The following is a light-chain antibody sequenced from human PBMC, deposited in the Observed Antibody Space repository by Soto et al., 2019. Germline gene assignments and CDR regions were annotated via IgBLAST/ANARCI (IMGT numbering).Light chain of an antibody. J-gene: IGKJ1*01. V-gene: IGKV3-20*01. CDR3: QQYESSRT. CDR1: QSVSSTF. Sequence: EIVLTQSPGTLSLSPGDRATLSCRASQSVSSTFLAWYQQKPGQAPRVVIYGASTRATGITDRFSGSGSGTDFTLTISRLEPEDFAVYYCQQYESSRTFGQGTKVEMK. CDR2: GAS.